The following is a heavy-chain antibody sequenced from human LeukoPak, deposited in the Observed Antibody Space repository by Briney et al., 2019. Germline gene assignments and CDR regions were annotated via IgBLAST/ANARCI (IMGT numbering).Heavy chain of an antibody. D-gene: IGHD1-1*01. CDR3: ARNRYSGDYFDY. V-gene: IGHV1-46*01. CDR2: IKTSGGST. CDR1: GYTFTSYY. J-gene: IGHJ4*02. Sequence: ASVKVSCKASGYTFTSYYMHWVRQAPGQGLEWMGIIKTSGGSTSYAQKFKGRVTMTRDTSTSTVYMELSSLRSEDTAVYYCARNRYSGDYFDYWGQGTLVTVSS.